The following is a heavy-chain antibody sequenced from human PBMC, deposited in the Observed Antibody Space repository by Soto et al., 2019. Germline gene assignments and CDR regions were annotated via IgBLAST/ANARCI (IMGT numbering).Heavy chain of an antibody. V-gene: IGHV5-10-1*01. CDR1: GYSFAGYW. CDR2: IDPSDSQT. J-gene: IGHJ3*02. Sequence: GESLKISCKGSGYSFAGYWITWVRQKPGKGLEWMGRIDPSDSQTYYSPSFRGHVTISVTKSITTVFLQWSSLRASDTAMYYCARLTHGITGTPAGGAFDIWGQGTMVTVS. CDR3: ARLTHGITGTPAGGAFDI. D-gene: IGHD1-20*01.